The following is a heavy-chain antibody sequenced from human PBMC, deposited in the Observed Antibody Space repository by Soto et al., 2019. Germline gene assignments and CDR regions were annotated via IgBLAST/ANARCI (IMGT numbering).Heavy chain of an antibody. D-gene: IGHD1-26*01. Sequence: EVHLEESGGGLVQPGRSRRISCAASGFTFSSYAMNWVRQAPGKGLEWISYISVGSGSIFYADSVRGRFTISRDDVQNSVYLQMDTLRYEDTAMYYCVRDDKWAFDIWGQGTTVIVSS. CDR3: VRDDKWAFDI. CDR1: GFTFSSYA. J-gene: IGHJ3*02. CDR2: ISVGSGSI. V-gene: IGHV3-48*02.